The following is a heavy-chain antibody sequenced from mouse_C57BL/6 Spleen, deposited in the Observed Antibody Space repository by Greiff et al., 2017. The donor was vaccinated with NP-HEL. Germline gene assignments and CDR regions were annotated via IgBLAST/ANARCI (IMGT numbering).Heavy chain of an antibody. D-gene: IGHD1-1*01. CDR1: GYSITSGYY. Sequence: EVKLMESGPGLVKPSQSLSLTCSVTGYSITSGYYWNWIRQFPGNKLEWMGYISYDGSNNYNPSLKNRISITRDTSKNQFFLKLNSVTTEDTATYYCAYITGGYFDVWGTGTTVTVSS. CDR2: ISYDGSN. J-gene: IGHJ1*03. CDR3: AYITGGYFDV. V-gene: IGHV3-6*01.